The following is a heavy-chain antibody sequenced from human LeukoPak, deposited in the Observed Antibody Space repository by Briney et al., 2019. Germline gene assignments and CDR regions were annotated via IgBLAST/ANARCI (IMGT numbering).Heavy chain of an antibody. CDR2: ISPTGSTT. CDR3: ARGPNSNWSGLDF. V-gene: IGHV3-74*01. J-gene: IGHJ4*02. D-gene: IGHD6-6*01. Sequence: PGGSLRLSCIAPGFSFSGHWMHWARHLPGKGLVWVSRISPTGSTTSYADSVKGRFTVSRDNAKNTLYLQVNNLRAEDTAVYYCARGPNSNWSGLDFWGQGTLLTVSS. CDR1: GFSFSGHW.